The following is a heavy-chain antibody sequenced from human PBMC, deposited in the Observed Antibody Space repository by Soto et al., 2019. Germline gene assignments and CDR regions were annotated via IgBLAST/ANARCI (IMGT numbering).Heavy chain of an antibody. CDR1: GGSISRGGYY. CDR2: ISYSGST. CDR3: ARDALSRDSI. V-gene: IGHV4-31*03. J-gene: IGHJ4*02. D-gene: IGHD3-22*01. Sequence: SETLSLTCTVSGGSISRGGYYWSWIRQHPGKGLEWIGYISYSGSTYYNPSLESRVTISVDTSKNQFSLKLSSVTAADTAVYYCARDALSRDSIWGQGTLVTV.